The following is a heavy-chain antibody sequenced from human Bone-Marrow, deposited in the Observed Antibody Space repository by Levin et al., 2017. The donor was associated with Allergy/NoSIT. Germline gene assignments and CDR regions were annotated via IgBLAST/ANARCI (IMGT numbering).Heavy chain of an antibody. V-gene: IGHV3-30*14. CDR3: ARERYSSRWFEAFDS. Sequence: GESLKISCAASGFTFSSYAIHWVRQAPGKGLEWVAVISHDGSNKQYADSVRGRFTISRDNSKNTLYLQMNSLRAEDTAVYYCARERYSSRWFEAFDSWGLGTMV. CDR2: ISHDGSNK. J-gene: IGHJ3*02. D-gene: IGHD6-13*01. CDR1: GFTFSSYA.